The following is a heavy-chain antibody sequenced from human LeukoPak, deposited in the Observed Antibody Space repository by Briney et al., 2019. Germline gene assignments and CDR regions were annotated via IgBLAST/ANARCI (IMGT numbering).Heavy chain of an antibody. CDR3: AKDGASHFATDPFDI. Sequence: GGSLRLSCAGSGFTFSDYGMNWVRQAPGKGLEWVSVISGSGQSIHYADSVKGRFTISRDNSKNTVYLQMNSLRAEDTALYYCAKDGASHFATDPFDIWGQGTMVTVSS. CDR1: GFTFSDYG. D-gene: IGHD3-16*01. CDR2: ISGSGQSI. V-gene: IGHV3-23*01. J-gene: IGHJ3*02.